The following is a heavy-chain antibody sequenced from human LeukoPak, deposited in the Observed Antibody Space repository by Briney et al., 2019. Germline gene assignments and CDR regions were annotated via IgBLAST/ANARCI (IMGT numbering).Heavy chain of an antibody. CDR3: ARGSHYDYVWGSYRYSRDYFDY. CDR1: GGSFSGYY. J-gene: IGHJ4*02. D-gene: IGHD3-16*02. CDR2: INHSGST. Sequence: SETLSLTCAVYGGSFSGYYWSWIRQPPGKGLEWIGEINHSGSTNYNPSLKSRVTISVDTSKNQFSLKLSSVTAADTAVCYCARGSHYDYVWGSYRYSRDYFDYWGQGTLVTVSS. V-gene: IGHV4-34*01.